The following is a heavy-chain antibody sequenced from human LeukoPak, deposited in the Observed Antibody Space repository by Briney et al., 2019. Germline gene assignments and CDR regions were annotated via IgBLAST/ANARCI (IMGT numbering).Heavy chain of an antibody. CDR2: IGSAGDP. Sequence: HTGGSLRLSCAASGFTFSSYDMHWVRQPPGKGLEWVSAIGSAGDPYYPGSVKGRFTISRENAENSLYLQMNSLRVGDTAVYYWATEYVRTHYCDWWGQGTLVTVP. J-gene: IGHJ4*02. CDR3: ATEYVRTHYCDW. D-gene: IGHD3-16*01. CDR1: GFTFSSYD. V-gene: IGHV3-13*05.